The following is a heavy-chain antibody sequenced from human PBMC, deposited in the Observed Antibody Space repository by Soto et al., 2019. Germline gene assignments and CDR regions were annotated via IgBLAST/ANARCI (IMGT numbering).Heavy chain of an antibody. Sequence: QVQLVQSGAEVKNPGSSVKVSCKASGGTFSSYAISWVRQATGQGLAWMGGIIPIFGPANYAKKFQGRVTSTADESTSTAYRELGSLRSEDTAVYYCAREDADSSSLDYWGQGTLVIVSS. D-gene: IGHD3-22*01. J-gene: IGHJ4*02. V-gene: IGHV1-69*12. CDR3: AREDADSSSLDY. CDR1: GGTFSSYA. CDR2: IIPIFGPA.